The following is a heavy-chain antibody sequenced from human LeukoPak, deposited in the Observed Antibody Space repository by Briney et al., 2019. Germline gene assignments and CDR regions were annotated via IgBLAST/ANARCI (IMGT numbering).Heavy chain of an antibody. J-gene: IGHJ3*02. V-gene: IGHV3-30-3*01. CDR2: ISADGTEK. CDR1: GFTFSSYA. Sequence: PGRSLRLSCVASGFTFSSYALHWLRQAPGKGLEWVAVISADGTEKYYADSVKGRFTMSRDNSKNTLFLQVNSLRTEDTAVYYCARDAPYSGGCCAFDIWGQGTTVTVSS. D-gene: IGHD6-19*01. CDR3: ARDAPYSGGCCAFDI.